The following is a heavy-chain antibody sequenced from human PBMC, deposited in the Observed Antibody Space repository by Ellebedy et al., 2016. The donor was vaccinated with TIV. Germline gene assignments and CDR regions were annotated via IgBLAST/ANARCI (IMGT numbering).Heavy chain of an antibody. J-gene: IGHJ4*02. CDR3: AKAPDAAMGPIDY. CDR1: GFTFSSYA. V-gene: IGHV3-23*01. CDR2: LSGSGGKT. D-gene: IGHD5-18*01. Sequence: GESLKISCAASGFTFSSYAMTWVRQPPGKGLEWVSSLSGSGGKTYYADSVKGSFTISRDNSKNTLYLQMDSLRAEDTAAYYCAKAPDAAMGPIDYWGQGTLLAVSS.